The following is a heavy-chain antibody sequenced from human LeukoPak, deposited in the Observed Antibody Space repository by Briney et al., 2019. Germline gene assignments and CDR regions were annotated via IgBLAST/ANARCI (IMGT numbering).Heavy chain of an antibody. CDR3: ARDHPILYCSSTSCYWLTYYYGMDV. V-gene: IGHV1-18*01. D-gene: IGHD2-2*01. J-gene: IGHJ6*02. Sequence: ASVKVSCKASGYTFTSYGISWVRQAPGQGLEWMGWISAYNGNTNYAQKLQGRVTMTTDTSTSTAYMELRSLRSDDTAVYYCARDHPILYCSSTSCYWLTYYYGMDVWGQGTTVTVSS. CDR2: ISAYNGNT. CDR1: GYTFTSYG.